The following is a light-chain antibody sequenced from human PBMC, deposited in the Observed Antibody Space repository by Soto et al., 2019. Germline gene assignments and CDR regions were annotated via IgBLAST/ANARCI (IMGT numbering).Light chain of an antibody. J-gene: IGLJ2*01. CDR3: SSYTTNNGHV. CDR2: EVF. CDR1: SNDVGAFDY. Sequence: QSALTQPASVSASPGQSISISCTGTSNDVGAFDYVSWYQQHPGKAPNLIIFEVFNRPSGVSTRFSGSKSGSTASLTISGLQAEDEADYFCSSYTTNNGHVFGGGTKLTVL. V-gene: IGLV2-14*01.